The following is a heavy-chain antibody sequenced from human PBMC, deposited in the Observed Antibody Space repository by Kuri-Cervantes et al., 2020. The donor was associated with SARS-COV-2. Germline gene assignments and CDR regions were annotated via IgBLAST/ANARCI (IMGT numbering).Heavy chain of an antibody. V-gene: IGHV4-4*07. J-gene: IGHJ6*03. CDR1: GGSISSYY. D-gene: IGHD2-2*01. CDR3: ARGVYCSSTSCPYYYYYMDV. CDR2: IYTSGST. Sequence: SETLSLTCTVSGGSISSYYWSWIRQPAGKGLEWIGRIYTSGSTYYNPSLKSRVTMSVDTSKNQFSLKLSSVTAADTAVYYCARGVYCSSTSCPYYYYYMDVWGKGTTVTVSS.